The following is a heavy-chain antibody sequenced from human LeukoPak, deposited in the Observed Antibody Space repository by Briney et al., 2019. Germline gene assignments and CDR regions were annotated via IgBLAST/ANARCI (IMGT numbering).Heavy chain of an antibody. Sequence: GGSLRLSCAASGFTFSSYAMSWVRQAPGKGLEWVSVISGSGGSTYYADSVKGRFTISRDNSKNTLYLQMNSLRAEDTAVYSCAKIPPTYGSGTTFDYWGQGTLVTVSS. J-gene: IGHJ4*02. CDR2: ISGSGGST. CDR1: GFTFSSYA. CDR3: AKIPPTYGSGTTFDY. V-gene: IGHV3-23*01. D-gene: IGHD3-10*01.